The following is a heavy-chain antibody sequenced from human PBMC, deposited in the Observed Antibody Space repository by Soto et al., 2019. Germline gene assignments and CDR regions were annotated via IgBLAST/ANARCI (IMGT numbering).Heavy chain of an antibody. D-gene: IGHD3-3*02. Sequence: QVQLVQSGAEVKKPGSSVTVSCKAPGGTFSTYAISWVRQAPGQGLEWMGGVIPIFGTTKYAQKSQGRVTRTADASKSTGYMVLRSLRSEDTDVNDGARSQGGTSSLDIYYYYYYGMDVWGQGTTVTVSS. CDR3: ARSQGGTSSLDIYYYYYYGMDV. V-gene: IGHV1-69*01. CDR2: VIPIFGTT. CDR1: GGTFSTYA. J-gene: IGHJ6*02.